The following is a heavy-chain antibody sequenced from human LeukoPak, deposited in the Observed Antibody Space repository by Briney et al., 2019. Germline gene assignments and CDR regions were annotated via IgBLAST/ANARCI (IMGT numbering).Heavy chain of an antibody. Sequence: GGTLRLSCAASGFTFSYYSMNWVRQAPGKGLEWVSYISDSSDTMYYADSVKGRFTISRDNAKNSLYLQMNSLRAEDTAVYYCARDLIVGTTIRYYFDYWGQGTLVTVSS. V-gene: IGHV3-48*01. CDR3: ARDLIVGTTIRYYFDY. CDR1: GFTFSYYS. D-gene: IGHD1-26*01. CDR2: ISDSSDTM. J-gene: IGHJ4*02.